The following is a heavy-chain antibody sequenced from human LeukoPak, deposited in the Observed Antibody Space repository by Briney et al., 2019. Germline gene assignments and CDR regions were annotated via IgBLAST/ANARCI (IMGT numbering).Heavy chain of an antibody. Sequence: GGSLRLSCAASGFTFSSYSMNWVRQAPGKGLEWVSSISSSSSYIYYADSVKGRFTISRDNAKNILYLQMNSLRAEDTAVYYCTRGYGDYARLPFDCWGQGTLVTVSS. D-gene: IGHD4-17*01. CDR3: TRGYGDYARLPFDC. CDR2: ISSSSSYI. V-gene: IGHV3-21*06. J-gene: IGHJ4*02. CDR1: GFTFSSYS.